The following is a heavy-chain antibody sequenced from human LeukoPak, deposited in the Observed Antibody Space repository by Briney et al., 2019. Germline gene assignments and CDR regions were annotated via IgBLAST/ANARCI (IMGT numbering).Heavy chain of an antibody. CDR1: GFIFRNYA. CDR3: ALLPGYSSGWRPFDY. CDR2: ISDNGGGR. Sequence: GSLRLSCGASGFIFRNYAMSWVRQAPGEGLEWVSGISDNGGGRYYADSVKGRFTISRDNSKNMLYLQMNSLRAEDTAVYYCALLPGYSSGWRPFDYWGQGTLVTVSS. V-gene: IGHV3-23*01. J-gene: IGHJ4*02. D-gene: IGHD6-19*01.